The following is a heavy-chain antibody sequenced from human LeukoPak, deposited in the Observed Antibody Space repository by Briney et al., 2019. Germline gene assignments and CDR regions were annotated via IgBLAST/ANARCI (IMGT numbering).Heavy chain of an antibody. V-gene: IGHV4-39*01. D-gene: IGHD3-16*02. Sequence: SETLSLTCTVSGGSISSSSYYWGWIRQPPGKGLEWIGSIYYSGSTYYNPSLKSRVTISVDTSRNQFSLKLSSVTAADTAVYYCARFRVGDYVWGSYRYEVGAFDIWGHGTMVTVSS. CDR1: GGSISSSSYY. CDR2: IYYSGST. CDR3: ARFRVGDYVWGSYRYEVGAFDI. J-gene: IGHJ3*02.